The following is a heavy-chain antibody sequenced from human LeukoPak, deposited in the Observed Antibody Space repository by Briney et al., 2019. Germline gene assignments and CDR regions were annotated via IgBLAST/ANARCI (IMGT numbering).Heavy chain of an antibody. Sequence: PGGSLRLSCAASGFTFSSSGMNWVRQAPGKGLEWVALIWYDGSKKYYADSVKGRFTISRDNSMNTLYVQMNSLRAEDTAVYYCARALRANSYYYGVDVWGQGTTVTVSS. CDR3: ARALRANSYYYGVDV. CDR2: IWYDGSKK. V-gene: IGHV3-33*01. J-gene: IGHJ6*02. CDR1: GFTFSSSG.